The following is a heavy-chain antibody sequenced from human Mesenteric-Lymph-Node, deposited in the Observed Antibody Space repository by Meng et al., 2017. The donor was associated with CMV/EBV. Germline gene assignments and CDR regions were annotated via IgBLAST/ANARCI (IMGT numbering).Heavy chain of an antibody. Sequence: ASVKVSCKVSGYTLTELSMHWVRQAPGKGLEWMGGFDAEDGETIYAQTFQGRVTMTEETSTDTAYMELSSLRSEDTAVYYCTRDAPGEDKWDWGQGTLVTVSS. J-gene: IGHJ4*02. D-gene: IGHD2-15*01. V-gene: IGHV1-24*01. CDR3: TRDAPGEDKWD. CDR2: FDAEDGET. CDR1: GYTLTELS.